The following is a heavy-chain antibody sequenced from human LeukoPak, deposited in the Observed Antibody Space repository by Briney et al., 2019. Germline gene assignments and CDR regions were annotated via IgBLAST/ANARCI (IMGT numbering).Heavy chain of an antibody. D-gene: IGHD3/OR15-3a*01. CDR2: INHSGST. J-gene: IGHJ4*02. Sequence: RPSETLSLTCAVYGGSFSGYYWSWIRQPPGKGLEWIGEINHSGSTNYNPSLKSRVTISVDTSKNQFSLKLSSVTAADAAVYYCARRTGVLDYWGQGTLVTVSS. V-gene: IGHV4-34*01. CDR1: GGSFSGYY. CDR3: ARRTGVLDY.